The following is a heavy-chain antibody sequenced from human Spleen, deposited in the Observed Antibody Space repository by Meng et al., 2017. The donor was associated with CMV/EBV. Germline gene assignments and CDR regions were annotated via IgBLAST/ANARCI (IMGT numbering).Heavy chain of an antibody. V-gene: IGHV3-30-3*01. CDR2: MSYDGSTK. Sequence: SGFPFSTSSMHWVRQAPGKGLEWVSVMSYDGSTKNYADSMKGRFTISRDISENTLYLQMNSLRPDDTAVYYCARGTQRLVGPIFLNYWGQGTLVTVSS. J-gene: IGHJ4*02. CDR1: GFPFSTSS. D-gene: IGHD1-26*01. CDR3: ARGTQRLVGPIFLNY.